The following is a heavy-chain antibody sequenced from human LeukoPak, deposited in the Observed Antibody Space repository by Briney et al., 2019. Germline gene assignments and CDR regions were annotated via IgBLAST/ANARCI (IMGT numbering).Heavy chain of an antibody. CDR3: ARGRAANTAMVTLFFDY. CDR2: IYYSGST. J-gene: IGHJ4*02. Sequence: PSETLSLTCTVSGGSISSGGYYWSWIRQHPGKGLEWIGYIYYSGSTYYNPSLKSRVTISVDTSKNQFSLKLSSVAAADTAVYYCARGRAANTAMVTLFFDYWGQGTLVTVSS. V-gene: IGHV4-31*03. D-gene: IGHD5-18*01. CDR1: GGSISSGGYY.